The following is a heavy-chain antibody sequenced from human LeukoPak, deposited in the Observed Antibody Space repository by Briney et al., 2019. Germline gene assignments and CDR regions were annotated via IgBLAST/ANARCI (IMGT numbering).Heavy chain of an antibody. V-gene: IGHV3-53*01. Sequence: GGSLRLSCAASGFAVSSNSMNWVRQAPGKGLEWVSVIYSGGTTFHHDSVKGRFTISRDNSKNTLYLQMNSLRAEDTAVYYCARGIAAAYYAFDIRGQGTMVTVSS. J-gene: IGHJ3*02. D-gene: IGHD6-13*01. CDR3: ARGIAAAYYAFDI. CDR2: IYSGGTT. CDR1: GFAVSSNS.